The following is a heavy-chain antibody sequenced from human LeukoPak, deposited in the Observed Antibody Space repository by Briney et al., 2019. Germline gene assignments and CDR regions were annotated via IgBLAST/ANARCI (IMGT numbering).Heavy chain of an antibody. V-gene: IGHV3-66*01. D-gene: IGHD3-22*01. Sequence: PGGSLRLSCAASGFTVSSNYMSWVRQAPGKGLEWVSVIYTGGSTHYADSVKGRFTISRDNAKNSLYLQMNSLRAQDTAVYYCARDYDGSGYFGYWGQGTLVTVSS. CDR1: GFTVSSNY. J-gene: IGHJ4*02. CDR3: ARDYDGSGYFGY. CDR2: IYTGGST.